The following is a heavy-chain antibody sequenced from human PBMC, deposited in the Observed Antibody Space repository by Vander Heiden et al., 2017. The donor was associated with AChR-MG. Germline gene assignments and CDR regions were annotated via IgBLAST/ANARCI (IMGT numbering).Heavy chain of an antibody. CDR2: INHSGST. CDR1: GGSFSGYY. Sequence: QVQLQQWGAGLLKPSETLSLTCAVYGGSFSGYYWSWIRQPPGKGLEWIGEINHSGSTNYNPYLKSRVTISVDTAKNQFSLKLSSVTAADTAVYYCARASGKKYYDFWSGFTDYYYYYMDVWGKGTTVTVSS. V-gene: IGHV4-34*01. J-gene: IGHJ6*03. D-gene: IGHD3-3*01. CDR3: ARASGKKYYDFWSGFTDYYYYYMDV.